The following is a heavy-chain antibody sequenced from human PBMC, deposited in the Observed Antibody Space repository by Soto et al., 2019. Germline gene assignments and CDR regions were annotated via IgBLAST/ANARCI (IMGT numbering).Heavy chain of an antibody. J-gene: IGHJ4*02. Sequence: PSMKYSCKSSVYTFTTYGRNWGRQAHGQGLEWMGWITAYNDNTNYAQTVQGRAILTIDTSPTTGYMELRSLRSDDTAVYYCARGQIQSALAYWGKGPLVPVSS. CDR3: ARGQIQSALAY. D-gene: IGHD3-3*01. V-gene: IGHV1-18*04. CDR1: VYTFTTYG. CDR2: ITAYNDNT.